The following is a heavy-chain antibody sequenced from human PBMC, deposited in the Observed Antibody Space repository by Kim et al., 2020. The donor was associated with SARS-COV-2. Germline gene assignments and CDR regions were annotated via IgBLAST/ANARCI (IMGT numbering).Heavy chain of an antibody. J-gene: IGHJ4*02. CDR3: SRGGRFLGWLLLGY. Sequence: DSVEDRFTISKDNSKNTLYLKMNSLRAEDTAVYYCSRGGRFLGWLLLGYWGQGTLVTVSS. V-gene: IGHV3-30*01. D-gene: IGHD3-3*01.